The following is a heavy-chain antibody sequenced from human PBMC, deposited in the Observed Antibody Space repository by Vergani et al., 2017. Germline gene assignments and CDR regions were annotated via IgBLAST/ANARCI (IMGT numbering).Heavy chain of an antibody. D-gene: IGHD2-8*01. J-gene: IGHJ6*01. CDR2: IDHTGRP. CDR1: GGSFTSYH. CDR3: ARVNTDTNGHLYYYYFQCV. V-gene: IGHV4-34*01. Sequence: QVQLQQWGGGLLKPSETLSLTCVVNGGSFTSYHWTWIRQSPGEGLEWVGDIDHTGRPDYNPSLKSRLTMSLDKSRNQFSLTLNSVTATDTAIYFCARVNTDTNGHLYYYYFQCVWGQGTAVTVSP.